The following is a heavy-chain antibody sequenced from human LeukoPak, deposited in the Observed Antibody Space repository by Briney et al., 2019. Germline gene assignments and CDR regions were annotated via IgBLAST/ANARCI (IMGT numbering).Heavy chain of an antibody. V-gene: IGHV4-59*05. Sequence: PSETLSLTCTVSGGSISSYYWSWIRQPPGKGLEWIGSIYYSGSTYYNPSLKSRVTISVDTSKNQFSLKLSSVTAADTAVYYCARSLDYLFDYWGQGTLVTVSS. D-gene: IGHD3/OR15-3a*01. J-gene: IGHJ4*02. CDR1: GGSISSYY. CDR3: ARSLDYLFDY. CDR2: IYYSGST.